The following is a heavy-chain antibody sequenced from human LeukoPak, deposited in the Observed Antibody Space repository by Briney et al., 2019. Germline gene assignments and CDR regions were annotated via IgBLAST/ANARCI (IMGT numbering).Heavy chain of an antibody. V-gene: IGHV4-59*01. CDR3: TRDRGPIIEMATVSEFDAFDI. CDR2: IYYRGST. D-gene: IGHD5-24*01. J-gene: IGHJ3*02. Sequence: PSETLSLTCTVSGGSISSYYWSWIRQPPGKGREWIGYIYYRGSTNYNPSLKSRVTISVDTSKNQFSLKLSSVTAADTAVYYCTRDRGPIIEMATVSEFDAFDIWGQGTMVTVSS. CDR1: GGSISSYY.